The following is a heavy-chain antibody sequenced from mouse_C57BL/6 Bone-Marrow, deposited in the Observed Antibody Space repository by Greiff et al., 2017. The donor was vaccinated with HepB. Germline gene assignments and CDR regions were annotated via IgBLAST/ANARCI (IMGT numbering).Heavy chain of an antibody. J-gene: IGHJ3*01. CDR2: ISDGGSYT. CDR1: GFTFSSYA. Sequence: EVKLMESGGGLVKPGGSLKLSCAASGFTFSSYAMSWVRQTPEKRLEWVATISDGGSYTYYPDNVKGRFTISRDNAKNNLYLQMSHLKSEDTAMYYCARDHYYGSSYWFAYWGQGTLVTVSA. D-gene: IGHD1-1*01. CDR3: ARDHYYGSSYWFAY. V-gene: IGHV5-4*01.